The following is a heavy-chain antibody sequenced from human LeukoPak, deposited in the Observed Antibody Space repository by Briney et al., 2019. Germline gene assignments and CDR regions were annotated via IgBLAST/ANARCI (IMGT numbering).Heavy chain of an antibody. CDR3: ARDPADWDWFDP. J-gene: IGHJ5*02. Sequence: PGGSLRLSCAASGFTFSSYSMSWVRQAPGKGLEWVSSISSSSSYIYYADSVKGRFTISRDNAKNSLYLQMNSLRAEDTAVYYCARDPADWDWFDPWGQGTLVTVSS. D-gene: IGHD2-21*01. CDR2: ISSSSSYI. CDR1: GFTFSSYS. V-gene: IGHV3-21*01.